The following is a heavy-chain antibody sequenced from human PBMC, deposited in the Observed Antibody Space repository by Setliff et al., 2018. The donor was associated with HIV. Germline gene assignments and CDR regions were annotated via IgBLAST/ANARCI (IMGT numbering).Heavy chain of an antibody. CDR1: GDTFTAYY. CDR2: IHPNTGST. J-gene: IGHJ3*01. V-gene: IGHV1-2*06. CDR3: AKQGYSDSLYAFDV. D-gene: IGHD1-26*01. Sequence: ASVKVSCKTSGDTFTAYYIYWVRQAPGHGLELRGRIHPNTGSTNYLQEFQGRVTITRDTSMSTVYMALTGLTSDDTAVYYCAKQGYSDSLYAFDVWGQGTMVTVSS.